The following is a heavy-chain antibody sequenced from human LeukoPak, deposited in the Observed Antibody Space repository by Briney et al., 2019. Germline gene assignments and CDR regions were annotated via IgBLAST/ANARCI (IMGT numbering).Heavy chain of an antibody. CDR1: GYTFTSYY. V-gene: IGHV1-46*01. CDR3: ASDIAVAGIAFDI. D-gene: IGHD6-19*01. CDR2: INPSGGST. J-gene: IGHJ3*02. Sequence: GASVKVSCKASGYTFTSYYMHWVRQAPGQGLEWMGIINPSGGSTSYAQKFQGRVTMTRDTSTSTVYMELSSLRSEDTAVYYCASDIAVAGIAFDIWGQGTMVTVSS.